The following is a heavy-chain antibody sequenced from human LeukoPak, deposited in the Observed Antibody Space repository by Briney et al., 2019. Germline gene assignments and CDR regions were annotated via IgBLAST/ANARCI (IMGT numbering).Heavy chain of an antibody. D-gene: IGHD3-10*01. CDR2: IYHSGST. Sequence: SQTLSLTCTVPGGSISSGGYYWSWIRQPPGKGLEWIGYIYHSGSTNYNPSLKSRVTISVDTSKNQFSLKLSSVTAADTAVYYCARIFTYYYGSGIDYWGQGTLVTVSS. J-gene: IGHJ4*02. CDR1: GGSISSGGYY. V-gene: IGHV4-30-2*01. CDR3: ARIFTYYYGSGIDY.